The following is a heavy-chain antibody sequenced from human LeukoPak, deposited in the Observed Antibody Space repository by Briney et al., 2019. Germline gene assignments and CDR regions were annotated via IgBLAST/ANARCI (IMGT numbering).Heavy chain of an antibody. CDR1: GYTFTSYD. V-gene: IGHV1-8*01. CDR3: ARTIFGVVIEDY. D-gene: IGHD3-3*01. CDR2: MNPNSGNT. J-gene: IGHJ4*02. Sequence: GASVKVSCKASGYTFTSYDINWERQATGQGLEWMGWMNPNSGNTGYAQKFQGRVTMTRNTSISTAYMVLSSLRSEDTAVYDCARTIFGVVIEDYWGQGTLVTVSS.